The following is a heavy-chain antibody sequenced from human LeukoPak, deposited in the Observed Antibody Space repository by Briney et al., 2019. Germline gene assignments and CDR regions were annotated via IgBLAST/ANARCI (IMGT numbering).Heavy chain of an antibody. D-gene: IGHD3-10*02. Sequence: GGSLRLSCAASGFTFSTYAMSWVRQAPGKGLEWVSGISGNGDITYYADSVKGRFTISRDNSKNTLDLQMNSLKDEDTAIYYCAKDVRPGGGGMDVWGQGTTVTVSS. CDR3: AKDVRPGGGGMDV. CDR2: ISGNGDIT. J-gene: IGHJ6*02. CDR1: GFTFSTYA. V-gene: IGHV3-23*01.